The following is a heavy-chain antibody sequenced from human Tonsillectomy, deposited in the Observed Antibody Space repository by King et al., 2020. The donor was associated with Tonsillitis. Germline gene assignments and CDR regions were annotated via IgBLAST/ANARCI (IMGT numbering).Heavy chain of an antibody. V-gene: IGHV1-69*01. Sequence: VQLVESGAEVKKPGSSVRLSCKASGGTFSNYGFNWVRQATGQGLEWMGGIIPMFDTPIYGPKFQGRATIIADEATTTLYMEMTSLRSEDTAVYYCARDSESYYGLGSRNGMDVWGQGTTVIVSS. J-gene: IGHJ6*02. CDR3: ARDSESYYGLGSRNGMDV. CDR1: GGTFSNYG. CDR2: IIPMFDTP. D-gene: IGHD3-10*01.